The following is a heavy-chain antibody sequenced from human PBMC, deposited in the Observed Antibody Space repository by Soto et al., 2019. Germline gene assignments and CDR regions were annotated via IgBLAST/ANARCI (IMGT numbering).Heavy chain of an antibody. Sequence: GGSLRLSCSASGFPFSSYAMHWVRHAPGKGLEYVSAISSKGGSTYYADSVKGRFTIYRDNYKNTLYLQMSSLRAEDTAVYYCVNDRPSPACLEWLRGWGQGRLVTVSS. CDR2: ISSKGGST. D-gene: IGHD3-3*01. CDR3: VNDRPSPACLEWLRG. V-gene: IGHV3-64D*06. CDR1: GFPFSSYA. J-gene: IGHJ4*02.